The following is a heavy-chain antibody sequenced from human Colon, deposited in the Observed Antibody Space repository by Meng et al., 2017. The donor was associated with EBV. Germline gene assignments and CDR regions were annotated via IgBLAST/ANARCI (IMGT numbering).Heavy chain of an antibody. CDR1: GGSASSGGYY. CDR2: IYYSGST. V-gene: IGHV4-31*03. Sequence: LQWSGPVLLNPSQTLSLTLTVSGGSASSGGYYWTWIRQHPGKGLEWFGHIYYSGSTFYNPSLKRRVIISIDTSKNQFSLNLRSVTAADTAVYYCARVSSGWDYFDYWGQGTLVTVSS. CDR3: ARVSSGWDYFDY. J-gene: IGHJ4*02. D-gene: IGHD6-19*01.